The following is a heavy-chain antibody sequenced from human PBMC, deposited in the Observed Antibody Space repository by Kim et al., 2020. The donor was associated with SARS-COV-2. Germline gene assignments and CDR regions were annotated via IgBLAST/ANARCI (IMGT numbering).Heavy chain of an antibody. CDR2: INPSGGST. Sequence: ASVKVSCKASGYTFTSYYMHCVRQAPGQGLEWMGIINPSGGSTSYAQKFQGRVTMTRDTSTSTVYMELSSLRSEDTAVYYCARDLIVVVPAAMGSDYYYYGMDVWGQGTTVTVSS. CDR1: GYTFTSYY. CDR3: ARDLIVVVPAAMGSDYYYYGMDV. D-gene: IGHD2-2*01. J-gene: IGHJ6*02. V-gene: IGHV1-46*01.